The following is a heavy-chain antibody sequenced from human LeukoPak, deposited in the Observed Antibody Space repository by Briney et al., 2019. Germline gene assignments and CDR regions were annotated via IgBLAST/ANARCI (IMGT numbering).Heavy chain of an antibody. Sequence: ASVKVSCKASGYTFTSYGISWVRQAPGQGLEWMGWISAYNGNTNYAQKLQDRVTMTTDTSTSTAYMELRSLRSDDTAMYYCARDSIFSGSYIAFDYWGQGTLVTVSS. V-gene: IGHV1-18*01. CDR3: ARDSIFSGSYIAFDY. J-gene: IGHJ4*02. CDR1: GYTFTSYG. D-gene: IGHD1-26*01. CDR2: ISAYNGNT.